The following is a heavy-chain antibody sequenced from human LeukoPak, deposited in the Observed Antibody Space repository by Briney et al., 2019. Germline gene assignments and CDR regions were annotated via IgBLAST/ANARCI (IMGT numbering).Heavy chain of an antibody. V-gene: IGHV4-59*01. CDR3: ARTSDSSGYYYVGYYYYMDA. CDR2: IYYSGST. J-gene: IGHJ6*03. D-gene: IGHD3-22*01. CDR1: GGSISSYY. Sequence: PSETLSLTCTVSGGSISSYYWSWIRQPPGKGLEWIGYIYYSGSTNYNPSLKSRVTVSVETSKNQFSLKLSSVTAADTAVYYCARTSDSSGYYYVGYYYYMDAWGKGTTVTVSS.